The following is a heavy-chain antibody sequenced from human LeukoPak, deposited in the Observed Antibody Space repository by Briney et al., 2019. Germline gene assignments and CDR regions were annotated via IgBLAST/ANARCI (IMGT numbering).Heavy chain of an antibody. D-gene: IGHD6-19*01. V-gene: IGHV4-34*01. CDR2: INHSGST. CDR1: GGSLSGYY. Sequence: SQTLSLTCAVYGGSLSGYYWSWIRQPPGKGLEWIGEINHSGSTNYNPSLKSRVTISVDTSKNQLSLKLSSMTAADTAVYYCARQWLVSPLFDYWGQGTLVTVSS. CDR3: ARQWLVSPLFDY. J-gene: IGHJ4*02.